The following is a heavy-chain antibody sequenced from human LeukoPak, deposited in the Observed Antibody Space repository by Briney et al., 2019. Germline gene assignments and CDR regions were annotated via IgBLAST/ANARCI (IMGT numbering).Heavy chain of an antibody. J-gene: IGHJ6*02. CDR1: GGTFSSYA. D-gene: IGHD6-13*01. V-gene: IGHV1-69*06. CDR3: ATGIAAAAPVDYYYGMDV. CDR2: IIPIFGTA. Sequence: GASVKVSCKASGGTFSSYAISWVRQAPGQGLEWMGGIIPIFGTANYAQKFQGRVTMTEDTSTDTAYMELSSLRSEDTAVYYCATGIAAAAPVDYYYGMDVWGQGTTVTVSS.